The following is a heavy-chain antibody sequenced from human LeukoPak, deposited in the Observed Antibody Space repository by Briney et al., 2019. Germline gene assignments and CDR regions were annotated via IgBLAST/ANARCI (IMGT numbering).Heavy chain of an antibody. D-gene: IGHD3/OR15-3a*01. Sequence: GASVKVSCKASGYTFTSYGISWVRQAPGQGLEWMGWIIAYNGNTNYAQKLQGRVTMTTDTSTSTAYMELSSLRSEDTAVYYCASGDLFHSYGLQNFDYWGQGTLVTVSS. V-gene: IGHV1-18*01. CDR3: ASGDLFHSYGLQNFDY. CDR1: GYTFTSYG. CDR2: IIAYNGNT. J-gene: IGHJ4*02.